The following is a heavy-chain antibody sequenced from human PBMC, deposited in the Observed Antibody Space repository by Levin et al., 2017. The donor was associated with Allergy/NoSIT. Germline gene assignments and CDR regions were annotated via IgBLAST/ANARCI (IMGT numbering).Heavy chain of an antibody. CDR1: GGSISSYY. V-gene: IGHV4-59*01. Sequence: GSLRLSCTVSGGSISSYYWSWIRQPPGKGLEWIGYIYYSGSTNYNPSLKSRVTISVDTSKNQFSLKLSSVTAADTAVYYCARARQFDYWGQGTLVTVSS. CDR2: IYYSGST. D-gene: IGHD6-6*01. J-gene: IGHJ4*02. CDR3: ARARQFDY.